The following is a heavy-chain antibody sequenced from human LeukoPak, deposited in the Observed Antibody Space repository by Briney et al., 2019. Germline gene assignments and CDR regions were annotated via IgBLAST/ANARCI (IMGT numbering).Heavy chain of an antibody. J-gene: IGHJ6*03. Sequence: ASVKVSCKASGYTFTGHYIHWVRQAPGQGLEWMGGINPNSGDANYAQKFQGRVTVTRDTSITTAYMELSRLTSVDTAVYYCARGVYCTSTSCYSGLGYYYYYMDVWGKGTTVTVSS. CDR3: ARGVYCTSTSCYSGLGYYYYYMDV. CDR2: INPNSGDA. V-gene: IGHV1-2*02. CDR1: GYTFTGHY. D-gene: IGHD2-2*02.